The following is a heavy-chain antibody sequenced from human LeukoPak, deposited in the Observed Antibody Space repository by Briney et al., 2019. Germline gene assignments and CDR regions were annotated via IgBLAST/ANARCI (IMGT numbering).Heavy chain of an antibody. D-gene: IGHD1-26*01. V-gene: IGHV4-34*01. Sequence: SETLSLTCAVYGGSFSGYYWSWIRQPPGKGLEWIGEINHSGSTNYNPSLKSRVTISVDTSKNQFSLKLSSVTAADTAVYYCARGRWELLYYYGMDVWGQATTVTVSS. J-gene: IGHJ6*02. CDR1: GGSFSGYY. CDR2: INHSGST. CDR3: ARGRWELLYYYGMDV.